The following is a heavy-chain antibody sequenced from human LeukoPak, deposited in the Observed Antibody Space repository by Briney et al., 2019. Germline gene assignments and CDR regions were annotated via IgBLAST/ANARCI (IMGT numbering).Heavy chain of an antibody. V-gene: IGHV1-2*06. CDR2: INPNSGGT. CDR3: GIAGVVTTIDY. J-gene: IGHJ4*02. D-gene: IGHD3-3*01. Sequence: ASVKVSCKASGYTFTGYYMHWVRQAPGQGLEWMGRINPNSGGTNYAQKFQGRVTMTRDTSTSTAYMELSRLRSDDTAVYYCGIAGVVTTIDYWGQGTLVTVSS. CDR1: GYTFTGYY.